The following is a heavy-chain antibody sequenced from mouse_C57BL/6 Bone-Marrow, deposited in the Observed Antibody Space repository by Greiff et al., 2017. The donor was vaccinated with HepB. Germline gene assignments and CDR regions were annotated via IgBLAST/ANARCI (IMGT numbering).Heavy chain of an antibody. CDR2: IWWDDDK. CDR1: GFSLSTFGLG. Sequence: QVTLKVSGPGILQPSQTLSLTCSFSGFSLSTFGLGVGWIRQPSGKGLEWLAHIWWDDDKYYNPALKSRLTISKDTSKNQVFLKIANVDTADTATYYCARIEDGYYVGYWYFDVWGTGTTVTVSS. J-gene: IGHJ1*03. CDR3: ARIEDGYYVGYWYFDV. V-gene: IGHV8-8*01. D-gene: IGHD2-3*01.